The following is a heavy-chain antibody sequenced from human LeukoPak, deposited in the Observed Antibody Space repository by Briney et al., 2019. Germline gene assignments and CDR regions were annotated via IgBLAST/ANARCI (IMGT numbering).Heavy chain of an antibody. CDR1: GGSISSYY. D-gene: IGHD5-24*01. Sequence: PSETLSLTCTVSGGSISSYYWSWIRQPPGKGLEWIGYIYYSGSTNYNPSLKSRVTISVDTSKSQFSLKLSSVTAADTAVYYCARERRDGYNRAVDYWGQGTLVTVSS. CDR3: ARERRDGYNRAVDY. J-gene: IGHJ4*02. CDR2: IYYSGST. V-gene: IGHV4-59*01.